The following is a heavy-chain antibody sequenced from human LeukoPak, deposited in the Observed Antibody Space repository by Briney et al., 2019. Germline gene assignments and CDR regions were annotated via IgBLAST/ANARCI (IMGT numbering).Heavy chain of an antibody. CDR3: AKGLRARVYSSGWYDKGYYGMDV. J-gene: IGHJ6*02. CDR2: ISGSGGST. Sequence: PGRSLRLSCAASGFTFSSYAMSWVRQAPGKGLEWVSAISGSGGSTYYADSVKGRFTISRDNSKNTLYLQMNSLRAEDTAVYYCAKGLRARVYSSGWYDKGYYGMDVWGQGTTVTVSS. D-gene: IGHD6-19*01. CDR1: GFTFSSYA. V-gene: IGHV3-23*01.